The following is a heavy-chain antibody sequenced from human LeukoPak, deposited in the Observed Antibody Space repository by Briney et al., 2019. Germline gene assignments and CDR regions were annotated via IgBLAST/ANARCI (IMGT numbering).Heavy chain of an antibody. CDR2: INPNSGGT. Sequence: ASVKVSCKASGYTFTDYYVHWVRQAPGQGLEWMGWINPNSGGTKFAQKFQGRVTMTRDTSITTAYTELSRLRSDDTAVYYCARGRGARYYDSSGLYYFDYWGQGTLVTVSS. CDR1: GYTFTDYY. J-gene: IGHJ4*02. D-gene: IGHD3-22*01. V-gene: IGHV1-2*02. CDR3: ARGRGARYYDSSGLYYFDY.